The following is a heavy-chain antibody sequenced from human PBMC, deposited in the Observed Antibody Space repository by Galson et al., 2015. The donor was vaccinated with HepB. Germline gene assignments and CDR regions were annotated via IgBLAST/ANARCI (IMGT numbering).Heavy chain of an antibody. CDR2: INAGNGST. V-gene: IGHV1-3*01. J-gene: IGHJ6*02. Sequence: SVKVSCKASGYTFTSYAMHWVRQAPGQRLEWMGWINAGNGSTKYSQKFQGRVTITRDTSASTAYMELSSLRSEDTAVYYCARDSDSSGDYYYYYGMDVWGQGTTVTVSS. D-gene: IGHD3-22*01. CDR3: ARDSDSSGDYYYYYGMDV. CDR1: GYTFTSYA.